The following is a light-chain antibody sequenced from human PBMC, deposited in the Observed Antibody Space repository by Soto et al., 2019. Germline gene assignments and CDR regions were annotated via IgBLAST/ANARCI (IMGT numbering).Light chain of an antibody. J-gene: IGKJ3*01. CDR1: QSVSSS. CDR3: QHRGDWPLFS. Sequence: EIVLTQSPATLSLSPGERATLSCRASQSVSSSLAWYQQKPGQAPRLLTYAASNRATGIPARFSGSGSGTDFTLTISSLEPEDFAVYYCQHRGDWPLFSFGPGTKVDIK. CDR2: AAS. V-gene: IGKV3-11*01.